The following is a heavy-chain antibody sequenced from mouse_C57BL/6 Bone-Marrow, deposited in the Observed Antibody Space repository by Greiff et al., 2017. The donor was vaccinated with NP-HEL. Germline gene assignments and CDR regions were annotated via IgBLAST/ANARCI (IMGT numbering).Heavy chain of an antibody. J-gene: IGHJ3*01. CDR2: IDPSDSYT. V-gene: IGHV1-50*01. CDR3: ARANLLLSWFAY. Sequence: VQLQQPGAELVKPGASVKLSCKASGYTFTSYWMQWVKQRPGQGLEWIGEIDPSDSYTNYNQKFKGKATLTVDTSSSTAYMQLSSLTSEDSAVYYCARANLLLSWFAYWGQGTLVTVSA. CDR1: GYTFTSYW. D-gene: IGHD1-1*01.